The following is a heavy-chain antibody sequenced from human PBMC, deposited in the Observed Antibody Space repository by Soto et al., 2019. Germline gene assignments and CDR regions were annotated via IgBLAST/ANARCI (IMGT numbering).Heavy chain of an antibody. Sequence: QVQLQESGPGLVKPSQTLSLTCTVPGDSISNGDYYWSWIRQHPEKGLEWIAYIYYSGSTYYNPSLKSRAAISVDTSKNQFSLNLTSVTAADSAVYYCARDQPGPTSYWGQGTLVTVSS. CDR2: IYYSGST. CDR1: GDSISNGDYY. CDR3: ARDQPGPTSY. J-gene: IGHJ4*02. V-gene: IGHV4-31*03.